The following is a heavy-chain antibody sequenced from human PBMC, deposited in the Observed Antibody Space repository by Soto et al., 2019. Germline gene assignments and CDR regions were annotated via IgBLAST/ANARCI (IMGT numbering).Heavy chain of an antibody. CDR2: INPNSGGT. D-gene: IGHD3-10*01. V-gene: IGHV1-2*04. Sequence: ASVKVSCNASGYTFTGSYMHLVRQAPGQGLEWMGWINPNSGGTNYAQKFQGWVTMTRDTSISTAYMELSRLRSDDTAVYYCARVLGDYYGSGSYFDYWGQGTLVTVSS. J-gene: IGHJ4*02. CDR3: ARVLGDYYGSGSYFDY. CDR1: GYTFTGSY.